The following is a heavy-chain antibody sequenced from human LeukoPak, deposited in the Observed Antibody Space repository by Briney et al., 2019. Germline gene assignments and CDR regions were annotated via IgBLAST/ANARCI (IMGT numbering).Heavy chain of an antibody. CDR3: ARTDGYSYGPADC. V-gene: IGHV4-39*01. CDR2: IYYSGST. J-gene: IGHJ4*02. D-gene: IGHD5-18*01. Sequence: SETLSLTCTVSGGSISSSSYYWGWIRQPPGKGLEWIGSIYYSGSTYYNPSLKSRVTISVDTSKNQFSLKLSSVTAADTAVYYCARTDGYSYGPADCWGQGTLATVSS. CDR1: GGSISSSSYY.